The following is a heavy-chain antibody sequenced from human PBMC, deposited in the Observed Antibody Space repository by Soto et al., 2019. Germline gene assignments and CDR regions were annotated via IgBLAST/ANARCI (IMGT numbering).Heavy chain of an antibody. V-gene: IGHV4-59*12. J-gene: IGHJ4*02. CDR3: ARVSTETTPYYFDY. CDR2: IYYSGST. CDR1: GGSISSYY. D-gene: IGHD4-17*01. Sequence: SETLSLTCTVSGGSISSYYWSWIRQPPGKGLEWIGYIYYSGSTNYNPSLKSRVTISVDTSKNQFSLKLSSVTAADTAVYYCARVSTETTPYYFDYWGQGTLVTVSS.